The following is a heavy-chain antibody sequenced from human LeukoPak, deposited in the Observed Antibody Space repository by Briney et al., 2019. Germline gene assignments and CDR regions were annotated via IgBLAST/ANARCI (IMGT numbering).Heavy chain of an antibody. CDR2: INHSGST. CDR3: ARGSRVAVSGSRPFDP. V-gene: IGHV4-34*01. J-gene: IGHJ5*02. Sequence: SETLSLTCAVSGGSFSTYYWSLIRQPPGKGLEWFGEINHSGSTKYNPSLKSRVTISIDTSKNQFSLKLNSVTAADTALYYCARGSRVAVSGSRPFDPWGQGTLVTVSS. D-gene: IGHD6-13*01. CDR1: GGSFSTYY.